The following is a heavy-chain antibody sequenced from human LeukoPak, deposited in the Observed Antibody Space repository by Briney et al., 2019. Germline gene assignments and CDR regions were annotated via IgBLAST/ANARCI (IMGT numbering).Heavy chain of an antibody. V-gene: IGHV3-21*01. J-gene: IGHJ3*02. Sequence: PGGSLRLSCAASGFTFSNYNMNWVRQAPGKAMEWVSSITSSGTYIFYADSVKGRFTISRDNAKNSLYLQMDSLGPEDTAVYYCARDCSSWYAKLDAFDIWGQGTMVTVSS. D-gene: IGHD6-13*01. CDR1: GFTFSNYN. CDR2: ITSSGTYI. CDR3: ARDCSSWYAKLDAFDI.